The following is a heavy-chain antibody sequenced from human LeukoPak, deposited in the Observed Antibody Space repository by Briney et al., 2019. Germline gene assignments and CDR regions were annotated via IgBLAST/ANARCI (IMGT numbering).Heavy chain of an antibody. V-gene: IGHV3-66*02. CDR2: IYSGGST. CDR1: GFTVSSNY. Sequence: GGSLRLSCAASGFTVSSNYMSWVRQAPGKGLEWVSVIYSGGSTYYADSVKGRFTISRDNSKNTLYLQMNSLRAEDTAVYYCARGDLPMQYYDFWSGSPNYYYMDVWGKGTTVTVSS. D-gene: IGHD3-3*01. J-gene: IGHJ6*03. CDR3: ARGDLPMQYYDFWSGSPNYYYMDV.